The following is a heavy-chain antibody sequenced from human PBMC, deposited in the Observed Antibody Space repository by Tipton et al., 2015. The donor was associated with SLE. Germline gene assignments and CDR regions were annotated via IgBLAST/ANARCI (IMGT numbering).Heavy chain of an antibody. Sequence: TLSLTCTVSGGSISSGSYYWSWIRQPAGKGLEWIGRIYYSGSTNYNPSLKSRVTISVDTSKNQFSLKLSSVTAADTAAYYCARHRGSGWVLDAFDIWGQGTMVTVSS. CDR2: IYYSGST. J-gene: IGHJ3*02. CDR3: ARHRGSGWVLDAFDI. D-gene: IGHD6-19*01. CDR1: GGSISSGSYY. V-gene: IGHV4-61*02.